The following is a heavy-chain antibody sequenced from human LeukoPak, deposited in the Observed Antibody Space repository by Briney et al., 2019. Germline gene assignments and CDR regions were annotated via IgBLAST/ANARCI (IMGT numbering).Heavy chain of an antibody. V-gene: IGHV3-23*01. CDR3: AKELYYYDSSGYYYVIDY. D-gene: IGHD3-22*01. Sequence: PGGSLRLSCAASGFTFSSYAMSWVRQAPGKGLEWVSDISGSGGTTYYADSVQGRFTISRDNSKNTLYLQMNSLRAEDTAVYYCAKELYYYDSSGYYYVIDYWGQGTLVTVSS. CDR2: ISGSGGTT. J-gene: IGHJ4*02. CDR1: GFTFSSYA.